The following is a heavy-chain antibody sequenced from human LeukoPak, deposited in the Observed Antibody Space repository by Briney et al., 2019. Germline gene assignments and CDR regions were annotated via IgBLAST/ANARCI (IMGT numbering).Heavy chain of an antibody. Sequence: PGGSLRLSCAASGFTFSSYAMSWVRQAPGKGLEWVSAISGSGGSTYYADSVKGRFTISRDNSKNTLYLQMNSLRAEDTAVYYCTKGGQWLDSWTFDYWGQGTLVTVSS. CDR3: TKGGQWLDSWTFDY. J-gene: IGHJ4*02. D-gene: IGHD6-19*01. V-gene: IGHV3-23*01. CDR1: GFTFSSYA. CDR2: ISGSGGST.